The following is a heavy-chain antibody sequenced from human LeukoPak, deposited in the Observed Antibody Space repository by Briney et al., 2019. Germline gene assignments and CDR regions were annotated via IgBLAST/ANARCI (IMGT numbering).Heavy chain of an antibody. CDR1: GFTFDDYA. J-gene: IGHJ4*02. V-gene: IGHV3-9*01. Sequence: PGGSLRLPCAASGFTFDDYAMHWVRQAPGKGLEWVSGISWNSGSIGYADSVKGRFTISRDNAKNSLYLQMNSLRAEDTALYYCAKDISYGSGRGYFDYWGQGTLVTVSS. CDR2: ISWNSGSI. CDR3: AKDISYGSGRGYFDY. D-gene: IGHD3-10*01.